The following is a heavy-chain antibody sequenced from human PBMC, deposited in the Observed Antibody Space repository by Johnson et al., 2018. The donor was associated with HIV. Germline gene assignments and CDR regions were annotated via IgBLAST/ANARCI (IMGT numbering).Heavy chain of an antibody. CDR2: IYSGGST. CDR1: GFTVSSYY. CDR3: ARSLPGRGSYYAFDI. D-gene: IGHD1-26*01. Sequence: VQLVESGGGLIQPGGSLRLSCAASGFTVSSYYMSWVRQAPGKGLEWVSVIYSGGSTYYADSVKGRFTISRDNSKNTLYLQMNSLRAEDTAVYYCARSLPGRGSYYAFDIWGQGTMVTVSS. V-gene: IGHV3-53*01. J-gene: IGHJ3*02.